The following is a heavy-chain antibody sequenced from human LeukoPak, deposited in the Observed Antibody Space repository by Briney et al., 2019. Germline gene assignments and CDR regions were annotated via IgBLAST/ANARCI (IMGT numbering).Heavy chain of an antibody. J-gene: IGHJ4*02. CDR1: GFTFSIYS. D-gene: IGHD6-19*01. V-gene: IGHV3-21*06. CDR2: ISSSSSYI. CDR3: ARQRGSGCLDY. Sequence: PGGSLRLSCAASGFTFSIYSMNWVRPAPGKGLEGGSSISSSSSYIYYADSVKGRFTISRDNAKNSLSLQMNSLRAEDTAVYYCARQRGSGCLDYWGQGTLVTVSS.